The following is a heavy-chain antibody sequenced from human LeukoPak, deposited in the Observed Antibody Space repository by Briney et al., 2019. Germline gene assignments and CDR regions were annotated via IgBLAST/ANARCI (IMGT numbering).Heavy chain of an antibody. CDR3: AREVTTVGSTRFDS. Sequence: GRSLRLSCAASGFTFSSYAMHWVRQAPGKGLEWVALISYDGSNKYYADSVKGRFTISRDNSKNPLYLQINSLRAEDTAVYYCAREVTTVGSTRFDSWGQGTLVTVSS. D-gene: IGHD4-17*01. V-gene: IGHV3-30-3*01. J-gene: IGHJ4*02. CDR1: GFTFSSYA. CDR2: ISYDGSNK.